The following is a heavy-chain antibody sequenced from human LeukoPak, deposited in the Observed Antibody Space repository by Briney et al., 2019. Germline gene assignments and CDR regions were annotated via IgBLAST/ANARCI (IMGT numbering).Heavy chain of an antibody. CDR1: GFTFSSYA. V-gene: IGHV3-30-3*01. D-gene: IGHD2-2*01. J-gene: IGHJ4*02. Sequence: GGSLRLSCAASGFTFSSYAMHWVRQAPGKGLEWVAVISYDGSNKYYADSVKGRFTISRDNSKNTLYLQMNSLRAEDTAVYYCAKDLGDIVVVPAASFDYWGQGTLVTVSS. CDR2: ISYDGSNK. CDR3: AKDLGDIVVVPAASFDY.